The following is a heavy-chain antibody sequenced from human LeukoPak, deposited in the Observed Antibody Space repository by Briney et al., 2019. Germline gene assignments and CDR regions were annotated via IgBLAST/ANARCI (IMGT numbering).Heavy chain of an antibody. J-gene: IGHJ4*02. CDR1: GYPFTTYS. D-gene: IGHD7-27*01. CDR3: ASGPNWAPTH. CDR2: INPNTGAT. Sequence: ASVKVSCKPFGYPFTTYSVHWVRQAPGQGLTWMGCINPNTGATNYAQKFQGRVTVTRDASISTAYMELSSLRSDDTAVYFCASGPNWAPTHWGQGTLVTVSS. V-gene: IGHV1-2*02.